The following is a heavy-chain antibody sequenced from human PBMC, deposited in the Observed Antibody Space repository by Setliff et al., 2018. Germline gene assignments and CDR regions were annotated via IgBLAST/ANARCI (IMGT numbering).Heavy chain of an antibody. Sequence: KPSETLSLTCAVYGGSFTDHFWSWIRQPPGKGLEWIGEINHSGSTNYNPSLKSRLSISVDASKNQFSLKLSSVTAAGTAVYYCARGGKILEWLYAHDYWGQGTLVTVSS. CDR1: GGSFTDHF. CDR2: INHSGST. J-gene: IGHJ4*02. D-gene: IGHD3-3*01. CDR3: ARGGKILEWLYAHDY. V-gene: IGHV4-34*01.